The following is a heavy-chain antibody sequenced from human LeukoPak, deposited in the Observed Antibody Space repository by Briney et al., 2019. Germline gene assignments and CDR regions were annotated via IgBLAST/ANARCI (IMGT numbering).Heavy chain of an antibody. Sequence: TSETLSLTCTVSGGSISSSSYYWGWIRQPPGKGLEWIGSIYYSGSTYYNPSLKSRVTISVDTSKNQFSLKLSSVTAADTAVYYCVSAMVPYYFDYWGQGTLVTVSS. CDR2: IYYSGST. V-gene: IGHV4-39*01. CDR3: VSAMVPYYFDY. D-gene: IGHD5-18*01. CDR1: GGSISSSSYY. J-gene: IGHJ4*02.